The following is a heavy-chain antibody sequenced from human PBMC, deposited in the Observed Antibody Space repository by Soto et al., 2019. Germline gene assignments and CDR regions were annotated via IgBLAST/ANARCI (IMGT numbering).Heavy chain of an antibody. CDR3: ARDNYGGRLDF. J-gene: IGHJ4*02. Sequence: PSETLSLTCTVSGGSILNGGHYWTWIRQHPGKGLEWIGRIFFSGNTHYNPALKGRLTFSLDTAKNQFSLKLTSVTAADTAIYYCARDNYGGRLDFWGPGTLVTVSS. CDR2: IFFSGNT. D-gene: IGHD4-17*01. CDR1: GGSILNGGHY. V-gene: IGHV4-31*03.